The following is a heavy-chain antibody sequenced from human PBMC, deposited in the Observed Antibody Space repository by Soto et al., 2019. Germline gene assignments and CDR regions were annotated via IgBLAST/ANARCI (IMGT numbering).Heavy chain of an antibody. D-gene: IGHD1-1*01. CDR2: ISRSSTYI. CDR3: ARGTGIADYFDY. J-gene: IGHJ4*02. Sequence: ESGGGLVKPGGSLRLSCTASGFTFSSYSMNWVRQAPGKGLEWVSSISRSSTYIYYADSLKGRFTISRDNAKNSLYLQMNSLRAEDTAVYYCARGTGIADYFDYWGQGTLVTVSS. V-gene: IGHV3-21*01. CDR1: GFTFSSYS.